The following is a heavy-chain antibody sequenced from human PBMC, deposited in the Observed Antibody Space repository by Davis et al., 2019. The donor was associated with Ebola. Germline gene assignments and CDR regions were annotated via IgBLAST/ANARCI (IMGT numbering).Heavy chain of an antibody. J-gene: IGHJ4*02. Sequence: GESLKISCAASGFTFSNYDMSWVRHVPGKGLEWVSTISASEGHTHYSDYVRGRFTISRDNSKNTLYLQMHSLRAEDTATYYCARYCHYTDCSYFDCWGQGTMVAVSS. V-gene: IGHV3-23*01. CDR1: GFTFSNYD. CDR3: ARYCHYTDCSYFDC. CDR2: ISASEGHT. D-gene: IGHD2-15*01.